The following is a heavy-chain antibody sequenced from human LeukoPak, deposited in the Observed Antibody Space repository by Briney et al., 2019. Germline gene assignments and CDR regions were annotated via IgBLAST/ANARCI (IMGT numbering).Heavy chain of an antibody. V-gene: IGHV3-7*03. Sequence: PGGSLRLSCVASGFTFGKYWVSWVRQAPGKGLEWVANIKLDGSEKNYVDSVKGRFTISRDNTKNSLYLQMNSLRVGDTAVFYCARDQYDTWSRRGNFDSWGQGTLVIVSS. J-gene: IGHJ4*02. CDR3: ARDQYDTWSRRGNFDS. D-gene: IGHD3-3*01. CDR2: IKLDGSEK. CDR1: GFTFGKYW.